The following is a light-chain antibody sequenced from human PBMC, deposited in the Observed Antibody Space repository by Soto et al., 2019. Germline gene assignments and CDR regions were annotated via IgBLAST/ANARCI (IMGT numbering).Light chain of an antibody. CDR1: SSNIGSNT. CDR3: AAWDDSLNGPV. V-gene: IGLV1-44*01. Sequence: QSVLTQPPSASGTPGQGVTISCSGSSSNIGSNTVTWYQQLPGTAPKLLIYTNDQRPSGVPDRFSGSKSGTSASLAISGLQSEDEADYYCAAWDDSLNGPVFGGGTKLTVL. CDR2: TND. J-gene: IGLJ2*01.